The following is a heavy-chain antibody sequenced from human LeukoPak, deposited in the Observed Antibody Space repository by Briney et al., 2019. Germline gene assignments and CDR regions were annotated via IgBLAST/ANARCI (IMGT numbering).Heavy chain of an antibody. Sequence: GGSLRLSCAASGFTFSSYGMHWVRQAPGKGLEWVAVIWYDGSNKYYADSVKGRFTIFRVNSKNTVYLQMSSLRAEDTALYYCARSVPDYTRFDYWGQGALVTVSS. CDR3: ARSVPDYTRFDY. D-gene: IGHD4-11*01. J-gene: IGHJ4*02. CDR1: GFTFSSYG. V-gene: IGHV3-33*01. CDR2: IWYDGSNK.